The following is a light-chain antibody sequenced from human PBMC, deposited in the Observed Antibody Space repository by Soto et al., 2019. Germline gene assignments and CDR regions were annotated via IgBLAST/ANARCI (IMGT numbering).Light chain of an antibody. CDR2: AAS. CDR1: QSISSY. V-gene: IGKV1-39*01. CDR3: QQSYSTPRT. J-gene: IGKJ2*01. Sequence: DIQMTQSPSSLSASVGDRVTITCRASQSISSYLNWYQQKLGKAPKLLIYAASSLQSGLPSRFSGSGSGTDFTLTISSLQPEDFATYYCQQSYSTPRTFGQGTKLEIK.